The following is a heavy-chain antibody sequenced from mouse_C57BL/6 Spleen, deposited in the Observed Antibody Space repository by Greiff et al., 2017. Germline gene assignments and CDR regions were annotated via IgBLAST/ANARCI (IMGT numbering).Heavy chain of an antibody. V-gene: IGHV1-26*01. J-gene: IGHJ4*01. CDR3: ARDSLSDY. D-gene: IGHD6-1*01. CDR2: INPNNGGT. CDR1: GYTFTDYY. Sequence: EVQLQQSGPELVKPGASVKISCKASGYTFTDYYMNWVKQSHGKSLEWIGDINPNNGGTSYNQKFKGKATSTVDKSSSTAYMELRSLTSEDSAVYYCARDSLSDYWGQGTSVTVSS.